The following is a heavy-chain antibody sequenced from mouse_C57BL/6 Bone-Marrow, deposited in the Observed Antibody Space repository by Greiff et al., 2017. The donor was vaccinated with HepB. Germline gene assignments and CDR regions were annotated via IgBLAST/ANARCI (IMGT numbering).Heavy chain of an antibody. CDR2: IDPNSGGT. V-gene: IGHV1-62-3*01. J-gene: IGHJ1*03. CDR1: GYTFTSYW. Sequence: VQLQQSGAELVKPGASVKLSCKASGYTFTSYWMHWVKQRPGRGLEWIGRIDPNSGGTKYNEKFKSKATLTVDKPSSTAYMQLSSLTSEDSAVYYCACTTVVADWYFDVWGTGTTVTVSS. CDR3: ACTTVVADWYFDV. D-gene: IGHD1-1*01.